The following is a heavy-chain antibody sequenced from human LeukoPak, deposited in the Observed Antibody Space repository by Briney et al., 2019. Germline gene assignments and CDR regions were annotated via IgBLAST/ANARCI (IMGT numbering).Heavy chain of an antibody. CDR2: ISYDGSNK. CDR3: AKNYGDYGDYYAMDV. V-gene: IGHV3-30*18. CDR1: EFTFSTYG. J-gene: IGHJ6*02. D-gene: IGHD4-17*01. Sequence: GRSLRLSCAASEFTFSTYGMHWVRQAPAKWLERVAVISYDGSNKYYADSVKGRFTISRDNSMNTLHLQMNSLRVEDTAVYYCAKNYGDYGDYYAMDVWGQGTTVTVSS.